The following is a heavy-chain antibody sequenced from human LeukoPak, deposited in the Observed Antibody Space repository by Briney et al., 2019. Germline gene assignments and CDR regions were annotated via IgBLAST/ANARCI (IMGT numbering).Heavy chain of an antibody. CDR3: AREVIAADYYMDV. V-gene: IGHV3-7*01. CDR2: IKQDGSEK. J-gene: IGHJ6*03. D-gene: IGHD6-6*01. CDR1: GFTFSSYW. Sequence: PGGSLRLSCAASGFTFSSYWMSWVRQAPGKGLEWVANIKQDGSEKYYVDSVKGRFTISRDNAKNSLYLQMNSLRAEDTAVYYCAREVIAADYYMDVWGKGTTVTVSS.